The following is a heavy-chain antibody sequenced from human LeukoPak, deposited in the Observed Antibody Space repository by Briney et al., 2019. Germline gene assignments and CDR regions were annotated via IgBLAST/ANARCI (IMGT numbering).Heavy chain of an antibody. CDR1: GGPFSDYY. CDR3: ARGEGARDGYNYEGPFYFDY. V-gene: IGHV4-34*01. Sequence: SETLSLTCAVYGGPFSDYYWSWIRQPPGKGLKWIGKINHSGSTNYSPSLKSRVTISIDTSKNQFSLKPNSMTAADTAVYYCARGEGARDGYNYEGPFYFDYWGQGTLVTVSS. D-gene: IGHD5-24*01. J-gene: IGHJ4*02. CDR2: INHSGST.